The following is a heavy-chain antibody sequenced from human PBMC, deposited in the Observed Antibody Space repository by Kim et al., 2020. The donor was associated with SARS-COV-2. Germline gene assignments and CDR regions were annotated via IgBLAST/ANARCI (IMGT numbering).Heavy chain of an antibody. J-gene: IGHJ4*02. V-gene: IGHV4-59*01. Sequence: SETLSLTCTVSGGSISSYYWSWIRQPPGKGLEWIGYIYYSGSTNYNPSLKSRVTISVDTSKNQFSLKLSSVTAADTAVYYCARYFYDSRPLDDEYYFDYWGQGTLVTVSS. CDR1: GGSISSYY. D-gene: IGHD3-22*01. CDR3: ARYFYDSRPLDDEYYFDY. CDR2: IYYSGST.